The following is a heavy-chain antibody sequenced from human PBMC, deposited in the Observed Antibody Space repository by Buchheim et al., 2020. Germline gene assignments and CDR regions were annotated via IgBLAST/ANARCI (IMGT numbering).Heavy chain of an antibody. CDR1: GFTFSSYS. D-gene: IGHD6-19*01. V-gene: IGHV3-21*01. CDR3: ARGTNSLYSSGWYRENYYYYGMDV. CDR2: ISSSSSYI. Sequence: EVQLVESGGGLVKPGGSLRLSCAASGFTFSSYSMNWVRQAPGKGLEWVSSISSSSSYIYYADSVKGRFTISRDNAKNSLYLQMNSLRAEDTAVYYCARGTNSLYSSGWYRENYYYYGMDVWGRGTT. J-gene: IGHJ6*02.